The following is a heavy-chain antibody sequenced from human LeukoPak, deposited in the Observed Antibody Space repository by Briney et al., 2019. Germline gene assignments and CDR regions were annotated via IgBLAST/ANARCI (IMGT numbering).Heavy chain of an antibody. CDR1: GHTFTGYY. Sequence: ASVKVSCKASGHTFTGYYMHWVRQAPGQGLEWMGMISPSGASTSYAQKFQGRVTMTRDVSTSTVYMELSSLRSEDTAVYYCARHTTGYNSPRDSFNIWGQGTMVTVSS. J-gene: IGHJ3*02. D-gene: IGHD1-1*01. CDR3: ARHTTGYNSPRDSFNI. V-gene: IGHV1-46*01. CDR2: ISPSGAST.